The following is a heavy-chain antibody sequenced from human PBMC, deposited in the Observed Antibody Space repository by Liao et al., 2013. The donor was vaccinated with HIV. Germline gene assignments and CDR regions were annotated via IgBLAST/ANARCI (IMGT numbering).Heavy chain of an antibody. CDR1: GGSISSTSYY. CDR2: IYYSGST. Sequence: QLQLQESGPGLVKPSETLSLTCTVSGGSISSTSYYWGWIRQPPGKGLEWIGSIYYSGSTYYNPSLKSRVTISVDTSKNQFSLKLSSVTAADTAVYYCARVPPLITFGGLIPYYFDYWGQGNPGPPSPQ. D-gene: IGHD3-16*02. V-gene: IGHV4-39*07. CDR3: ARVPPLITFGGLIPYYFDY. J-gene: IGHJ4*02.